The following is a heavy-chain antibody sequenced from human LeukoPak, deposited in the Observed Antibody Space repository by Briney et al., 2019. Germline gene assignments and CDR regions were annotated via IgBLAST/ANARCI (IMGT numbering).Heavy chain of an antibody. J-gene: IGHJ4*02. Sequence: SVKVSCKASGGTFSSYAISWVRQAPGQGLEWMGGIIPIFGTANYAQKFQGRVTITADESTSTVYMELSSLRSEDTAVYYCARGYSGYDPFDYWGQGTLVTVSS. CDR3: ARGYSGYDPFDY. V-gene: IGHV1-69*13. D-gene: IGHD5-12*01. CDR2: IIPIFGTA. CDR1: GGTFSSYA.